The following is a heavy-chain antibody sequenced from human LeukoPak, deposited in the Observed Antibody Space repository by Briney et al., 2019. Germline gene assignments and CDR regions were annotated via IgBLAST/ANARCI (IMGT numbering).Heavy chain of an antibody. D-gene: IGHD2-15*01. CDR2: ISGSGGST. CDR1: GFTFSSYA. Sequence: PGGSLRLSCAASGFTFSSYAMSWVRQAPGKGLEWVSAISGSGGSTYYADSVKGRFTISRDNSKNTLYLQMNSLRAEDTAVYYCVKVIVVVVAATRGFDYWGQGTLVTVSS. V-gene: IGHV3-23*01. J-gene: IGHJ4*02. CDR3: VKVIVVVVAATRGFDY.